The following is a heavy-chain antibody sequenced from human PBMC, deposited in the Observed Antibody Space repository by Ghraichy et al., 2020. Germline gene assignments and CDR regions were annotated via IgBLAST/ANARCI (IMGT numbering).Heavy chain of an antibody. CDR3: ARRRELWSVAEGDAFDL. Sequence: SETLSLTCAVYVGSFSGYYWSWIRQPPGRGMEWIGEINPTGITNNSPSLKSRLTMLVDTSKNQFSLKLKSVTAADTAMYYCARRRELWSVAEGDAFDLCGRGTMITVPS. CDR2: INPTGIT. J-gene: IGHJ3*01. D-gene: IGHD5-18*01. V-gene: IGHV4-34*01. CDR1: VGSFSGYY.